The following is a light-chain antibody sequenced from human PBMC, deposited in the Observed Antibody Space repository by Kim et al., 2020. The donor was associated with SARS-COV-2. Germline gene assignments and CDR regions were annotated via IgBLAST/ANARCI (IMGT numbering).Light chain of an antibody. CDR2: QDS. CDR1: KLGDKY. CDR3: QAWDSSTAV. Sequence: VAPGQTASITCSGDKLGDKYACWYQQKPGQSPVLVIYQDSKRPSGIPERFSGSNSGNTATLTIGGTQAMDEADYYCQAWDSSTAVFGGGTQLTVL. V-gene: IGLV3-1*01. J-gene: IGLJ3*02.